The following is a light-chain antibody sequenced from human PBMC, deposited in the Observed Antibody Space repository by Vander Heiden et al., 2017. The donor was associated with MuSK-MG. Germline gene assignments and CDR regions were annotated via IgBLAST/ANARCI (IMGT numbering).Light chain of an antibody. CDR1: QSVSSY. Sequence: EIVLTQSPATLSLSPGESATLSCRASQSVSSYLAWYKQKPGQAPRLLIYDASNRATGIPARFSGSGSGTDFTLTISSLEPEDFAVYYCQQRSNWPPFLTFGGGTKVEIK. CDR3: QQRSNWPPFLT. V-gene: IGKV3-11*01. CDR2: DAS. J-gene: IGKJ4*01.